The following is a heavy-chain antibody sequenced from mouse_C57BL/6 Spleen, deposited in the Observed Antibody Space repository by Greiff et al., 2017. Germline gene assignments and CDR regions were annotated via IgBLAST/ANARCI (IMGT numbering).Heavy chain of an antibody. V-gene: IGHV1-81*01. CDR1: GYTFTSYG. CDR3: ARRGDGYYVGYAMDY. CDR2: IYPRSGNT. D-gene: IGHD2-3*01. Sequence: VQLQQSGAELARPGASVKLSCKASGYTFTSYGISWVKQRTGQGLGWIGEIYPRSGNTYYNEKFKGKATLTADKSSSTAYMELRSLTSEDSAVYFCARRGDGYYVGYAMDYWGQGTSVTVSS. J-gene: IGHJ4*01.